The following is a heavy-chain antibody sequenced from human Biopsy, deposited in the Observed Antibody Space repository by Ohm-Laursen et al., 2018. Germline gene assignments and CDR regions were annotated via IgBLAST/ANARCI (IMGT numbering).Heavy chain of an antibody. Sequence: SLRLSCAASGFIFKSYGMHWVRQAPGKGLEWVALIWYDGSNQYYADSVKGRFTISRDNSKNTVYLQMNSLRAEDTAVYYCARDRREHYQFDHWGQGTRVTVSS. CDR3: ARDRREHYQFDH. V-gene: IGHV3-33*01. J-gene: IGHJ4*02. D-gene: IGHD1-26*01. CDR1: GFIFKSYG. CDR2: IWYDGSNQ.